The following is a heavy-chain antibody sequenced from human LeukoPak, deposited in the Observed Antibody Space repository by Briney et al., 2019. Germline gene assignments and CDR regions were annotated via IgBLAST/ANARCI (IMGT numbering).Heavy chain of an antibody. CDR3: ARASGIAVAGTRIDY. Sequence: GASVKITFKSSGYTFTAYYKHGVRQPPGQGLEWMGWINPNNGGTSCAQKFQGRVTMTRDTSISTAYMELSSLRSDDTAVYYCARASGIAVAGTRIDYWGLATMLTLSS. V-gene: IGHV1-2*02. J-gene: IGHJ4*02. CDR1: GYTFTAYY. CDR2: INPNNGGT. D-gene: IGHD6-19*01.